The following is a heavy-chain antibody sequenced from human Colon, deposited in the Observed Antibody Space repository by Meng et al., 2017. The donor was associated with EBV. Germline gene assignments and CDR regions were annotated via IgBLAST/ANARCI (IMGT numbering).Heavy chain of an antibody. CDR3: ARGKQDAWELLAY. D-gene: IGHD1-26*01. CDR1: GVSISSNIR. CDR2: IDDSGST. J-gene: IGHJ4*02. V-gene: IGHV4-4*02. Sequence: QESGPGLVKPSGTRSLTCGVSGVSISSNIRWTWVRQPPGKGLEWIGDIDDSGSTNYNPSLNSRISISLDKSKNHFSLKVNSVTAADTAVYYCARGKQDAWELLAYWGQGALVTVSS.